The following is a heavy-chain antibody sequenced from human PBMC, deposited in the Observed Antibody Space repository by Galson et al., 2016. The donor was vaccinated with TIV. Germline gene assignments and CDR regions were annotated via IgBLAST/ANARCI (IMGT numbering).Heavy chain of an antibody. V-gene: IGHV1-69*05. CDR2: IIPMFGSA. CDR1: GGIFTNYA. Sequence: SVKVSCKASGGIFTNYAISWVRQAPGQGLEWMGRIIPMFGSANYAQKFQGRVTITTDEVKTTTYMELSSLRSEDTAMYFCARAPQIDDDWFDSWGKGTLGIVSS. J-gene: IGHJ5*01. CDR3: ARAPQIDDDWFDS. D-gene: IGHD3-16*01.